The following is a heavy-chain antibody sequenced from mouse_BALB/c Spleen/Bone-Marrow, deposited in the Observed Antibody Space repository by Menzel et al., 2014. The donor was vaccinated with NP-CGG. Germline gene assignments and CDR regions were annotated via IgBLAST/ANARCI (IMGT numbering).Heavy chain of an antibody. Sequence: EVKLQESGGGLVQPGGSRKLSCAASGFTFSSFGMHRVRQAPEKGLEWVAYISSGSSTIYYADTVKGRFTISRDNPKNPLFLQMTSLRSEDTAMYYCARSSYGYDRQAYFFDYWGQGTTLTVSS. CDR1: GFTFSSFG. CDR3: ARSSYGYDRQAYFFDY. V-gene: IGHV5-17*02. CDR2: ISSGSSTI. J-gene: IGHJ2*01. D-gene: IGHD2-2*01.